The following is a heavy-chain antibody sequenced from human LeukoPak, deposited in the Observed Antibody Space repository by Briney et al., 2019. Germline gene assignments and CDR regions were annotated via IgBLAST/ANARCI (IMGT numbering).Heavy chain of an antibody. Sequence: GRTLRLSCAASGFTFSRFAMSCARDAPGKGLEWVSAITVRGHSTYYTDSVKGRCTISRDNAKNTLYLQISSLRAEDTAVYYCAKLLLTRIVVANFYFDYWGQGTLVTVSS. CDR3: AKLLLTRIVVANFYFDY. J-gene: IGHJ4*02. D-gene: IGHD1-26*01. CDR1: GFTFSRFA. CDR2: ITVRGHST. V-gene: IGHV3-23*01.